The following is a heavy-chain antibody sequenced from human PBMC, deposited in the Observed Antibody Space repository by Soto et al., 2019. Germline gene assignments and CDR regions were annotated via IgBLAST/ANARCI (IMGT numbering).Heavy chain of an antibody. Sequence: GASVKVSCKASGGTFSSYAISWVRQAPGQGLEWMGGIIPIFGTANYAQKFQGRVTITADESTSTAYMELSSLRSEDTAVYYCARGGSKVVITTEFDYWGQGTLVTVSS. CDR2: IIPIFGTA. CDR1: GGTFSSYA. J-gene: IGHJ4*02. CDR3: ARGGSKVVITTEFDY. V-gene: IGHV1-69*13. D-gene: IGHD3-22*01.